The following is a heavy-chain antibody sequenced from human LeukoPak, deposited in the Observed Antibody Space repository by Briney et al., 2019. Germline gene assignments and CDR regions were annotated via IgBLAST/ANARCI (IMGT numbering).Heavy chain of an antibody. CDR3: ASPPDSSSWHDLDY. Sequence: PGRSLRLSCAASGFTFSSYAMHWVRQAPGKGLEWVTVISYDGSNKYYADSVKGRFTISRDNSKNTLYPQMNSLRAEDTAVYYCASPPDSSSWHDLDYWGQGTLVTVSS. CDR2: ISYDGSNK. V-gene: IGHV3-30-3*01. J-gene: IGHJ4*02. CDR1: GFTFSSYA. D-gene: IGHD6-13*01.